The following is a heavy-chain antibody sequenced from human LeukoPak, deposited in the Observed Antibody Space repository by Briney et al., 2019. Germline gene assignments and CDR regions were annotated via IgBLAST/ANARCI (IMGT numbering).Heavy chain of an antibody. V-gene: IGHV4-4*08. J-gene: IGHJ5*02. CDR3: VRGPGRGYDLEP. D-gene: IGHD3-22*01. Sequence: PSETLSLTCAVSAGSICNSYCSWARQPPGTGLQFIGYISTGGDINYNPSLRSRATMSINPSNNQLSLTLTSVTTADTAVYFCVRGPGRGYDLEPWGQGSLVTVSS. CDR1: AGSICNSY. CDR2: ISTGGDI.